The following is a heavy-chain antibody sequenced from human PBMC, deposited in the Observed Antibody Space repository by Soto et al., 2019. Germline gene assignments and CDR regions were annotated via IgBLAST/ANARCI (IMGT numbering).Heavy chain of an antibody. D-gene: IGHD6-13*01. J-gene: IGHJ5*02. CDR2: IYYSGST. CDR3: ARGAGADGGSSWYGWFDP. V-gene: IGHV4-59*01. CDR1: GGSISSCY. Sequence: SETLSLTCTVSGGSISSCYWSWIRQPPGKGLEWIGYIYYSGSTNYNPSLKSRVTISVDTSKNQFSLKLSSVTAADTAVYYCARGAGADGGSSWYGWFDPWGQGTLVTVSS.